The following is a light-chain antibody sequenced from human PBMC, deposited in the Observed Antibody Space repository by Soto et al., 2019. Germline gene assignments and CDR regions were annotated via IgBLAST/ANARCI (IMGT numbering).Light chain of an antibody. CDR1: SSDVGGDNY. CDR2: DVN. CDR3: SCYPSSIS. V-gene: IGLV2-14*01. Sequence: QSALTQPASVSGAPGQWITISCTGTSSDVGGDNYVSWYQQHPGKAPKLIIYDVNTRPSGVSNRFSGSKSGNPASLTISGLQEEDESGYSCSCYPSSISFGGGTKVTVL. J-gene: IGLJ3*02.